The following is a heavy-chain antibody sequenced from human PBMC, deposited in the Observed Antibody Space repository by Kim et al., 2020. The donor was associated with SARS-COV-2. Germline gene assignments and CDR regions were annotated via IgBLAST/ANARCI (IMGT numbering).Heavy chain of an antibody. V-gene: IGHV4-39*01. D-gene: IGHD6-19*01. J-gene: IGHJ4*02. CDR2: IYYSGST. CDR3: ARLVYSSGWGKRFNFDY. Sequence: SETLSLTCTVSGGSISSSSYYWGWIRQPPGKGLEWIGSIYYSGSTYYNPSLKSRVTISVDTSKNQFSLKLSSVTAADTAVYYCARLVYSSGWGKRFNFDYWGQGTLVTVSS. CDR1: GGSISSSSYY.